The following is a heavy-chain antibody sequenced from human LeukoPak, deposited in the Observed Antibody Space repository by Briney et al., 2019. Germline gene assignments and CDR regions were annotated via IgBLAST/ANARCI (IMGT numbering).Heavy chain of an antibody. V-gene: IGHV3-23*01. CDR3: AKDGVVRGLGPYYFDS. D-gene: IGHD3-10*01. CDR2: ISYSGGTT. J-gene: IGHJ4*02. CDR1: GFNFTSYA. Sequence: QAGGSLRLSCASSGFNFTSYAVSWVRQAPGKGLEWVSTISYSGGTTYHTDSVKGRFTISRDISKNTVYLQMNRLKAEHTAVYYCAKDGVVRGLGPYYFDSWGQGSLVTVSS.